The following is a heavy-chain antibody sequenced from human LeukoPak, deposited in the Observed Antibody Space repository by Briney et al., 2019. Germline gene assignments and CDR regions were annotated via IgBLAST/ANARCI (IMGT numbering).Heavy chain of an antibody. D-gene: IGHD5-24*01. Sequence: PGRSLRLSCAASGFTFSSYAMYWVRQAPGKGLEWVAVISYDGSNKYYADSVKGRFTISRDSSKNTLFLQMNSLRPEDTAVYYCARGAWRWEMATTQFDYWGQGTLVTVSS. CDR1: GFTFSSYA. CDR3: ARGAWRWEMATTQFDY. V-gene: IGHV3-30*04. CDR2: ISYDGSNK. J-gene: IGHJ4*02.